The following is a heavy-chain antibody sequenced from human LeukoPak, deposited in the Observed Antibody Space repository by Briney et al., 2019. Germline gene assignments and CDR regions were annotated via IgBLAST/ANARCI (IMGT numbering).Heavy chain of an antibody. CDR1: GLTFSGNW. CDR3: AGGPQYTGSYPY. CDR2: LSTDGRST. D-gene: IGHD2-8*02. Sequence: SGGSLRLSCAASGLTFSGNWLHWVRQAPGKGLVWVSRLSTDGRSTSYADSVKGRFTISRDNAKRSVYLQMNRLSAEDTAVYFCAGGPQYTGSYPYWGQGTLVTVSS. J-gene: IGHJ4*02. V-gene: IGHV3-74*01.